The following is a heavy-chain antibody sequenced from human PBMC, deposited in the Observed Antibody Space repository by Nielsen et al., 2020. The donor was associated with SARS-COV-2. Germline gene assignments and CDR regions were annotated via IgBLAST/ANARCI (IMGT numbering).Heavy chain of an antibody. CDR3: ARGGPGPGYCSSTSCYVAVYYYYYGMDV. Sequence: ASVKVSCKASGYTFTSYYMHWVRQAPGQGLEWMGIINPSGGSTSYAQKFQGRVTMTRDTSTSTVYMELSSLRSEDTAVYYCARGGPGPGYCSSTSCYVAVYYYYYGMDVWGQGTTVTVSS. CDR1: GYTFTSYY. D-gene: IGHD2-2*01. CDR2: INPSGGST. V-gene: IGHV1-46*01. J-gene: IGHJ6*02.